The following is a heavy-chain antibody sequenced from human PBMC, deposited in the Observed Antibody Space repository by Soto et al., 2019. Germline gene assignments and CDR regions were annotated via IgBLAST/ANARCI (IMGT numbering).Heavy chain of an antibody. V-gene: IGHV1-3*01. J-gene: IGHJ6*02. CDR1: GYAFTNYA. D-gene: IGHD3-10*01. Sequence: ASVPVSCQASGYAFTNYAMHWVRQAPGQRLEWMGWITGGHGNTTYSQKFQDRVTITRDTSASTVYMELSSLRSEDTAVYYGARAGLSGRYTYHYYGMDVWCQGTTVTVS. CDR3: ARAGLSGRYTYHYYGMDV. CDR2: ITGGHGNT.